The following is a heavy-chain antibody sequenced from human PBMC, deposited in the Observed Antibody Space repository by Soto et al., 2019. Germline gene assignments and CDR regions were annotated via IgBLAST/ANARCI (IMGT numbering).Heavy chain of an antibody. CDR1: GGTFSRYA. CDR2: IIPIFGTA. Sequence: ASVKVSCKASGGTFSRYAISWVRQAPGQGLEWMGGIIPIFGTANYAQKFQGRVTITADESTSTAYMELSSLRSEDTAVYYCARGRVDTAMVTGTPFSYYYGMDVWGQGTTVTVSS. V-gene: IGHV1-69*13. CDR3: ARGRVDTAMVTGTPFSYYYGMDV. J-gene: IGHJ6*02. D-gene: IGHD5-18*01.